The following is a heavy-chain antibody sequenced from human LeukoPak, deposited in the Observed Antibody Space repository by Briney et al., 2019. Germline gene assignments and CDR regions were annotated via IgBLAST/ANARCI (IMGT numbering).Heavy chain of an antibody. D-gene: IGHD5-18*01. V-gene: IGHV3-74*01. CDR2: INSIGSST. CDR3: ARDLDTAKVTGFS. J-gene: IGHJ4*02. Sequence: GGSLRLSCVASGFTFRSHWMTWVRQAPGKGLVWVSRINSIGSSTHYADSVKGRFTISRDNAKNTLYLQMNSLRAEDTAVYYCARDLDTAKVTGFSWGQGTLVTVSS. CDR1: GFTFRSHW.